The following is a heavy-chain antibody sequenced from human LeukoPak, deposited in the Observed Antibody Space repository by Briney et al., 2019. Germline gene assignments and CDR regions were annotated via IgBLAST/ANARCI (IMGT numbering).Heavy chain of an antibody. V-gene: IGHV3-30*02. CDR3: AKDSGEYYDSSGYSNY. CDR2: IRYDGSNK. Sequence: GGSLRLSCAASGFIFSSYGMHWVRQAPGKGLGWVAFIRYDGSNKYYADSVKGRFTISRDNSKNTLYLQMNSLRAEDTAVYYCAKDSGEYYDSSGYSNYWGQGTLVTVSS. J-gene: IGHJ4*02. CDR1: GFIFSSYG. D-gene: IGHD3-22*01.